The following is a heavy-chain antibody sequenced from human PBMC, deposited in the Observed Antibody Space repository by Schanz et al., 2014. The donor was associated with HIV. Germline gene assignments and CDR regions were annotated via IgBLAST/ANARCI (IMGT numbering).Heavy chain of an antibody. V-gene: IGHV3-33*08. J-gene: IGHJ6*02. CDR3: ARSPSYGMDV. CDR2: IWFDGSNR. CDR1: GFTFSNYG. Sequence: QVRLVASGGGVVQPGRSLRLSCAASGFTFSNYGMHWVRQAPGKGLEWVAVIWFDGSNRYYSDSVKGRFTISRDNANNSLYLQMNSLRDEDTAVYYCARSPSYGMDVWGQGTTVTVSS.